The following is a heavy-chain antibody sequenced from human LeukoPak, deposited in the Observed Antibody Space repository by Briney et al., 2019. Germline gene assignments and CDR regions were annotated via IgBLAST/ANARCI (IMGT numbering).Heavy chain of an antibody. Sequence: GGSLRLSCAASGFTFSSYAMSWVRQAPGKGLEWVSAISGSGGSTYYADSVKGRLTISRDNSKNTLYLQMNSLRAEDTAVYYCAKDRRFIQLCPWGQGTLVTVSS. CDR3: AKDRRFIQLCP. J-gene: IGHJ5*02. CDR2: ISGSGGST. D-gene: IGHD5-18*01. V-gene: IGHV3-23*01. CDR1: GFTFSSYA.